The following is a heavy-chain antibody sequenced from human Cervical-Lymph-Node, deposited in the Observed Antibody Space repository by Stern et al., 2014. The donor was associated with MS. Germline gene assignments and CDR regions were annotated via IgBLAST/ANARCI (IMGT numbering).Heavy chain of an antibody. CDR3: ARRAGYCSRTNCYAYWYFDL. Sequence: EVKLVESGAVVKEPGEFLKISCQTSGYSFTNYWIGWVRQMPGQGLEWMGIIYPGDSYDIHSPSFLRPITISADKSTNPAYVQWSSLKASDTATYYCARRAGYCSRTNCYAYWYFDLWGRGTLVTVSS. CDR2: IYPGDSYD. J-gene: IGHJ2*01. V-gene: IGHV5-51*01. D-gene: IGHD2-2*01. CDR1: GYSFTNYW.